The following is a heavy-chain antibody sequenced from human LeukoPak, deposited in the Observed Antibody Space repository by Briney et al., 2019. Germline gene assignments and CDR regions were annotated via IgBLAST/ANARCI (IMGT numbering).Heavy chain of an antibody. J-gene: IGHJ3*02. Sequence: GGSLRLSCAASGFTFSSYWMSWVRQAPGKGLEWVANIKQDGSEKYYVDSVKGRFTISRDNSKNSLYLQMNSLRAEDTAVYYCARDCSGYDCLAAFDIWGQGTMVTVSS. CDR2: IKQDGSEK. CDR3: ARDCSGYDCLAAFDI. V-gene: IGHV3-7*01. CDR1: GFTFSSYW. D-gene: IGHD5-12*01.